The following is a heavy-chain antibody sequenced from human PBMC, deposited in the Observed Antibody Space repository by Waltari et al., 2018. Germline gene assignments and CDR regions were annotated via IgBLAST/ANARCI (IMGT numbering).Heavy chain of an antibody. J-gene: IGHJ4*02. D-gene: IGHD3-10*01. CDR2: IFFGGGDS. Sequence: QVQLVDSGGGVVQPGMSLRLSCAAPGFSLGTSGVHWVRQAPGKGLEWVALIFFGGGDSFYADSVRGRFTISRDNSKNTLYLDINSLRLDDTAIYYCAKDAFGNTYLDHWGQGTLVTVSS. V-gene: IGHV3-30*19. CDR3: AKDAFGNTYLDH. CDR1: GFSLGTSG.